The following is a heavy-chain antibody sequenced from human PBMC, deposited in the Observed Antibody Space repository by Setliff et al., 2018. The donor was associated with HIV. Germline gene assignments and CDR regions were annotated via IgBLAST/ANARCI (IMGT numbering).Heavy chain of an antibody. CDR3: TRGQGVHFWVNDAFDI. Sequence: ASVKVSCKASGGTFGSYAISWVRQAPGQGLEWLGGIIPIFETTNYAQKFQGRVTITADKSTSTIYMELSSLRSDDTAVYYCTRGQGVHFWVNDAFDIWGQGTMVTVSS. CDR1: GGTFGSYA. J-gene: IGHJ3*02. CDR2: IIPIFETT. D-gene: IGHD3-10*01. V-gene: IGHV1-69*06.